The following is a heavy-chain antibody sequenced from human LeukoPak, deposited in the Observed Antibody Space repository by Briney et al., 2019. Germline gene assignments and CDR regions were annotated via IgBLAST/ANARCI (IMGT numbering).Heavy chain of an antibody. J-gene: IGHJ5*02. CDR3: ATCVLGSTSCYSNWFDP. CDR2: FDPEGGET. D-gene: IGHD2-2*02. V-gene: IGHV1-24*01. Sequence: GASVKASCKVSGYTLTELSMHWVRQAPGKGLEWMGGFDPEGGETIYAQKFQGRVTMTEDTSTDTAYMELSSLRSEDTAVYYCATCVLGSTSCYSNWFDPWGQGTLVTVSS. CDR1: GYTLTELS.